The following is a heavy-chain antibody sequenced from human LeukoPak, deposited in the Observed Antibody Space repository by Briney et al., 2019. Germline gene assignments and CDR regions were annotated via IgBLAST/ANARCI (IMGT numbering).Heavy chain of an antibody. CDR3: ARALGIAVKIDY. CDR2: ISSSSSYI. J-gene: IGHJ4*02. CDR1: GFTFSSYS. Sequence: GGYLRLSCAASGFTFSSYSMNWVRQAPGKGLEWVSSISSSSSYIYYADSVKGRFTISRDNAKNSLYLQMNSLRAEDTAVYYCARALGIAVKIDYWGQGTLVTVSS. V-gene: IGHV3-21*01. D-gene: IGHD6-19*01.